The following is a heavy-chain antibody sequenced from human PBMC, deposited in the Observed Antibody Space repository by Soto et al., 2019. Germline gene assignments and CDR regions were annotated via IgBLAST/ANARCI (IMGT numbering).Heavy chain of an antibody. CDR3: ARGGYGELRTLFDY. Sequence: QVPLVQSGAEVNKPGSSVKVSCKASGGTFSSYAISWVLQAPGQGLEWMGGISPIFGTANYAQKFQGRVTITADESTSTAYMELSSLRSEATAVSYCARGGYGELRTLFDYWGQGTLVTVSS. CDR2: ISPIFGTA. V-gene: IGHV1-69*01. D-gene: IGHD4-17*01. J-gene: IGHJ4*02. CDR1: GGTFSSYA.